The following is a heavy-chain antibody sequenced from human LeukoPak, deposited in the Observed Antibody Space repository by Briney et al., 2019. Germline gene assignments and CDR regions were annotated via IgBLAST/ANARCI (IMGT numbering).Heavy chain of an antibody. CDR2: IYYSGST. V-gene: IGHV4-59*08. CDR3: ARHRRYFDWLVV. Sequence: KPSETLSLTCTVSGGSISSYYWSWIRQPPGKGLEWIGYIYYSGSTNYDPSLKSRVTISVDTSKNQFSLKLSSVTAADTAVYYCARHRRYFDWLVVWGQGTLVTVSS. J-gene: IGHJ4*02. CDR1: GGSISSYY. D-gene: IGHD3-9*01.